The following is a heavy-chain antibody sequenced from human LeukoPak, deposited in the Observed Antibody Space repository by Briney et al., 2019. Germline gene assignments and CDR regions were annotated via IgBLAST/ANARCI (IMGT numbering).Heavy chain of an antibody. CDR1: GYTFTIYG. V-gene: IGHV1-18*01. J-gene: IGHJ4*02. CDR2: ISTYNGNT. Sequence: ASVKVSCKASGYTFTIYGISWVRQAPGQGLEWMGWISTYNGNTNYAQKLQGRVTMTTDTSTSTAYMELRSLRSDDSAVYYCARLPGYGGGFDYWGQGTLVTVSS. D-gene: IGHD2-15*01. CDR3: ARLPGYGGGFDY.